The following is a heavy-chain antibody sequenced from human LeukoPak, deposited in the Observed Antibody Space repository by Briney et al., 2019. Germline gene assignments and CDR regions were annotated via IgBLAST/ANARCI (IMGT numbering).Heavy chain of an antibody. CDR1: GGSISSYY. CDR3: ARDKPYYYGSGSFPYYFDY. CDR2: IYTSGST. J-gene: IGHJ4*02. V-gene: IGHV4-4*07. Sequence: SETLSLTCTVSGGSISSYYWSWIRQPAGKGLEWIGRIYTSGSTNYNPSLKSRVTMSVDMSKNQFSLKLSSVTAADTAVYYCARDKPYYYGSGSFPYYFDYWGQGTLVTVSS. D-gene: IGHD3-10*01.